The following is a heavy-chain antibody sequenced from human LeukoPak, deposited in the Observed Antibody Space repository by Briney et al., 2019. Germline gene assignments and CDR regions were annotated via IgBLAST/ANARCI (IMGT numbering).Heavy chain of an antibody. CDR1: GFTFSSYA. Sequence: SGGSLRLSCAASGFTFSSYAMHWVRQAPGKGLEYVSAISSNGGSTYYANSVKGRFTISRDNSKNTLYLQMGSLRAEDMAVYYCARSMVRGVITGWFDPWGQGTLVTVSS. CDR3: ARSMVRGVITGWFDP. CDR2: ISSNGGST. J-gene: IGHJ5*02. V-gene: IGHV3-64*01. D-gene: IGHD3-10*01.